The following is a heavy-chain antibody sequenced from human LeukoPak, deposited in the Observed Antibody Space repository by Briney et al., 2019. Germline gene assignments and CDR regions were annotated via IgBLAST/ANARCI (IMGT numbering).Heavy chain of an antibody. CDR3: ACPRILLWFGESNFDY. V-gene: IGHV3-23*01. J-gene: IGHJ4*02. D-gene: IGHD3-10*01. CDR1: GFTFRSYA. CDR2: ISGSGGST. Sequence: SGGSLRLSCAASGFTFRSYAMSWVRQAPGKGLEWVSAISGSGGSTYYADSVKGRFTISRDNSKNTLYLQMNSLRAEDTAVYYCACPRILLWFGESNFDYWGQGTLVTVSS.